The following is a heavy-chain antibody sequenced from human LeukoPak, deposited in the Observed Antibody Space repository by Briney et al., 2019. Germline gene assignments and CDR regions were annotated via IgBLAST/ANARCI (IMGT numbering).Heavy chain of an antibody. V-gene: IGHV1-2*06. CDR1: GYTFIDYS. J-gene: IGHJ4*02. CDR2: INPNSGDT. D-gene: IGHD6-19*01. CDR3: ARYLGTGFNITLSGTWD. Sequence: ASVKVSCKASGYTFIDYSMRWVRQAPGQGLRWMGRINPNSGDTNYAQEFQGRVTMTRDTSISTTYMELSGLRSDDTAVYYCARYLGTGFNITLSGTWDWGQGTLVTVSS.